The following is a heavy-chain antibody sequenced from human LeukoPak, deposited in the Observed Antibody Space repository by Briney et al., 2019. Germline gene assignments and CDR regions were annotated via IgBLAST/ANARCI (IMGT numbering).Heavy chain of an antibody. Sequence: ASVKVSCKVSGYSFTSNYIHWVRQAPGQGLEWMGMIYPRDGSTSYAQRFQDRVTVTRDTSTSTVHMELSGLRSEDTAVYYCARNPITGTTEGNYYYYYGMDVWGQGTTVTVSS. CDR3: ARNPITGTTEGNYYYYYGMDV. J-gene: IGHJ6*02. V-gene: IGHV1-46*01. CDR1: GYSFTSNY. D-gene: IGHD1-7*01. CDR2: IYPRDGST.